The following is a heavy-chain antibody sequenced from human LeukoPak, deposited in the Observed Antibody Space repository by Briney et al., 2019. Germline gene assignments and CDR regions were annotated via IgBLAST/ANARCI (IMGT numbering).Heavy chain of an antibody. J-gene: IGHJ6*03. V-gene: IGHV4-39*07. CDR2: IYYSGGT. D-gene: IGHD6-13*01. Sequence: SETLSLTCTVSGGSISSSSYYWGWIRQPPGKGLEWIGSIYYSGGTYYNPSLKSRVTISVDTSKNQFSLKLSSVTAADTAVYYCARVSRIAAAGTNSNDYYYYYMDVWGKGTTVTVSS. CDR3: ARVSRIAAAGTNSNDYYYYYMDV. CDR1: GGSISSSSYY.